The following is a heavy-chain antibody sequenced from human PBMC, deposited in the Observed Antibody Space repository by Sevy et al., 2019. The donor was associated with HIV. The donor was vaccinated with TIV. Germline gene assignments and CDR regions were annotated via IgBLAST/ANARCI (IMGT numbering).Heavy chain of an antibody. CDR1: GFTFSSYA. CDR3: ARAMPSVMVTWARVRPFDY. Sequence: GSLRLSCAASGFTFSSYAMHWVRQAPGKGLGWVAVISYDGSNKYYEDSVKGRFTISRDNSKNTLYRQMNSLRAEDTAVYYCARAMPSVMVTWARVRPFDYWGQGTLVTVSS. V-gene: IGHV3-30-3*01. J-gene: IGHJ4*02. CDR2: ISYDGSNK. D-gene: IGHD5-18*01.